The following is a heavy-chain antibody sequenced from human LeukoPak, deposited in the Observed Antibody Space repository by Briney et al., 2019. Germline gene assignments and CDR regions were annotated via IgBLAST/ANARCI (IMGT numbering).Heavy chain of an antibody. V-gene: IGHV3-7*01. CDR1: GFTFSGYW. J-gene: IGHJ4*02. D-gene: IGHD6-19*01. Sequence: PGGSLRLSCAASGFTFSGYWMSWVRQAPGKGLEWVADIKQDGSEKYYVDSVKGRFTISRDNAKNSLYLQMNSLRAEDTAVYYCARVAGDYWGQGTPVTVSS. CDR3: ARVAGDY. CDR2: IKQDGSEK.